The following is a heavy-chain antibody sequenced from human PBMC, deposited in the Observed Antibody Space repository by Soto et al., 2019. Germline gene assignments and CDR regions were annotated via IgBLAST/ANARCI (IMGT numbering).Heavy chain of an antibody. V-gene: IGHV4-30-2*01. J-gene: IGHJ2*01. CDR3: ARGRIGGVTPMSPEFEWYFDL. D-gene: IGHD2-21*02. CDR1: GGSISSGGYS. CDR2: IYHSGST. Sequence: QLQLQESGSGLVKPSQTLSLTCAVSGGSISSGGYSWSWIRQPPGKGLEWIGYIYHSGSTYYNPSHQSRVPISVDRSQVIFSLKRSCVPAANPPVYYCARGRIGGVTPMSPEFEWYFDLGGRGTLVTVSP.